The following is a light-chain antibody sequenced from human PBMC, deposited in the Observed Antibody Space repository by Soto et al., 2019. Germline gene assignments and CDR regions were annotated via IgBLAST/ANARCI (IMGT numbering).Light chain of an antibody. Sequence: QSALTQPASVSGSPGQSITISCTGTSSDVGGYNYVSWYQQHPVKAPKLMIYEVSNRPSGVSIRFSGSKSGNTASLTISGLQPEYEADYYCSSYTSSSTRVFGGGTQLTVL. V-gene: IGLV2-14*01. CDR2: EVS. J-gene: IGLJ3*02. CDR3: SSYTSSSTRV. CDR1: SSDVGGYNY.